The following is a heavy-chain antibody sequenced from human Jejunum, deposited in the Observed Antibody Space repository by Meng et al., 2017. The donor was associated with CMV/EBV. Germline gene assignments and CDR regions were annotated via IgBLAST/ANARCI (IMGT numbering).Heavy chain of an antibody. CDR3: ALTYTTGTYFYYYGLDV. Sequence: FRTYAINGVRQAPGKGLEWVSAISGSGDGTYYADSVKGRFTISRDNFKDTVFLQMSSLRAEDTAIYYCALTYTTGTYFYYYGLDVWGQGTTVTVSS. J-gene: IGHJ6*02. V-gene: IGHV3-23*01. D-gene: IGHD1-1*01. CDR1: FRTYA. CDR2: ISGSGDGT.